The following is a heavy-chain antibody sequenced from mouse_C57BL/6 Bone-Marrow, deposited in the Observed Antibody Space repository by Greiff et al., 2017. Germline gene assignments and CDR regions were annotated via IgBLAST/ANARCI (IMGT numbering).Heavy chain of an antibody. CDR1: GYTFTSYW. CDR2: IHPNSGST. J-gene: IGHJ3*01. CDR3: AIRGSSSWLTY. Sequence: QVQLQQPGAELVKPGASVKLSCKASGYTFTSYWMHWVKQRPGQGLEWIGMIHPNSGSTNYNEKFKRKATLTVDKSSSTAYMQLSSPSSAGSAVSYCAIRGSSSWLTYWGQGTLVTVSA. V-gene: IGHV1-64*01. D-gene: IGHD1-1*01.